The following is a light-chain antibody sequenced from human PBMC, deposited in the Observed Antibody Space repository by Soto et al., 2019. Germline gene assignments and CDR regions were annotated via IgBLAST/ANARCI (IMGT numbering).Light chain of an antibody. Sequence: EFVLTQSAGTLSLSPGERATLSCRASQSVSSSYLAWYQQKPGQAPRLLIYGASSRATGIPDRFSGSVSGTGFTLTISRLEPEDFAVYYCQQYGSSPPWTFGQGTKVDIK. J-gene: IGKJ1*01. V-gene: IGKV3-20*01. CDR2: GAS. CDR1: QSVSSSY. CDR3: QQYGSSPPWT.